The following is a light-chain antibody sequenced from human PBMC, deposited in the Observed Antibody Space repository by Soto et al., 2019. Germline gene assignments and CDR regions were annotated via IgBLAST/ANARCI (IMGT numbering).Light chain of an antibody. V-gene: IGKV3-11*01. Sequence: EIVLTQSPATLYLSPGERATLSCRASQSVSSYLACYQQKPGQAPRLLIYDASNMATGIPARFSGSGSGTDFALTISSLDPEDFADYYCQQRSNWPLTFGPGTNVDIK. J-gene: IGKJ3*01. CDR2: DAS. CDR3: QQRSNWPLT. CDR1: QSVSSY.